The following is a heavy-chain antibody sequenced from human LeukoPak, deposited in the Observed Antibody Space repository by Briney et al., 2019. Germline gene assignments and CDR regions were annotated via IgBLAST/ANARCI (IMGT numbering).Heavy chain of an antibody. Sequence: SETLSLTCAVYGGSFSGYYWSWIRQPPGKGLEWIGEINHSGSTNYNPSLKSRVTISVDTSKNQFSLKLSSVTAADTAVYYCARKAEYYFDYWGQGTLVTVSS. CDR3: ARKAEYYFDY. CDR1: GGSFSGYY. V-gene: IGHV4-34*01. CDR2: INHSGST. D-gene: IGHD6-19*01. J-gene: IGHJ4*02.